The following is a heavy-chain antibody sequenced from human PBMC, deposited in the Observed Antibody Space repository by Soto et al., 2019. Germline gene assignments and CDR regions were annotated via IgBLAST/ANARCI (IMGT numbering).Heavy chain of an antibody. Sequence: SVNVSCTAAGYAFSIYGISWVRQAPGQGLEWMGRIIPILGIANYAQKFQGRVTITADKSTSTAYMELSSLRSEDTAVYYCARPRDGYNYYYYGMDVWGQGTTVTVSS. CDR1: GYAFSIYG. D-gene: IGHD5-12*01. CDR3: ARPRDGYNYYYYGMDV. J-gene: IGHJ6*02. V-gene: IGHV1-69*04. CDR2: IIPILGIA.